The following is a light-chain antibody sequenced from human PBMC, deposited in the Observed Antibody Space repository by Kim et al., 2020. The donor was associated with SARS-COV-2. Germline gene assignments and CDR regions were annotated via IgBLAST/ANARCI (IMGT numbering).Light chain of an antibody. J-gene: IGKJ4*01. V-gene: IGKV3-15*01. CDR2: GAS. Sequence: EKLMTQSPATLSVSPGEGATLSCRASQTISSNLAWYQQKPGQAPRLLIYGASTRATGVPARFTGGGSGTEFTLTISSLQSEDFAVYYCQQYNNWPLTFGGGTKVDIK. CDR1: QTISSN. CDR3: QQYNNWPLT.